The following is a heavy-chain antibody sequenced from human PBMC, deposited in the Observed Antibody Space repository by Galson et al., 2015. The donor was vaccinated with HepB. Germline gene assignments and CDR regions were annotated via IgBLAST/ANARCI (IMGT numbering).Heavy chain of an antibody. J-gene: IGHJ4*02. CDR2: ISSSSSTI. D-gene: IGHD5-18*01. CDR3: ARDHDWGYSYGYILDY. V-gene: IGHV3-48*01. CDR1: GFTFSSYS. Sequence: SLRLSCAASGFTFSSYSMYWVRQAPGKGLEWVSYISSSSSTIYYAGSVKGRFTISRDNAKNSLYLQMNSLRAEDTAVYYCARDHDWGYSYGYILDYWGQGTLVTVSS.